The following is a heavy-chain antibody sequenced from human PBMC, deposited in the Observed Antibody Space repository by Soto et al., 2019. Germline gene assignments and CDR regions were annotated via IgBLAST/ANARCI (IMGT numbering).Heavy chain of an antibody. CDR2: ISYDGSNK. CDR3: ARGSYYDSSGYFDY. CDR1: GFTFSSYA. Sequence: QVQLVESGGGVVQPGRSLRLSCAASGFTFSSYAMHWVRQAPGKGLEWVAVISYDGSNKYYADSVKGRFTISRDNSKNTLYLQMNSLRAEDTAVHYCARGSYYDSSGYFDYWGQGTLVTVSS. J-gene: IGHJ4*02. D-gene: IGHD3-22*01. V-gene: IGHV3-30-3*01.